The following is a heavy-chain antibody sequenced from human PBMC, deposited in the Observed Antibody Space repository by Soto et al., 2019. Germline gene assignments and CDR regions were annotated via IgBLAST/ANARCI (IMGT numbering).Heavy chain of an antibody. CDR2: IIPIFGTT. J-gene: IGHJ4*02. V-gene: IGHV1-69*12. CDR3: ARVSSSWYKDYFDY. CDR1: GGTFSNYA. Sequence: QVQLVQSGAEVKKPGSSVKVSCKASGGTFSNYAISWVRQAPGQGLEWMGGIIPIFGTTNYAQRFQGRVTTSANEXXSTAYMELSSLRSEDTAVYYCARVSSSWYKDYFDYWGQGTLVTVSS. D-gene: IGHD6-13*01.